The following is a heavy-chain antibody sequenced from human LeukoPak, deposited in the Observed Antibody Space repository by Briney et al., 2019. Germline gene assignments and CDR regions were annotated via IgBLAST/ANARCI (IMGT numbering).Heavy chain of an antibody. Sequence: GGSLRLFCAASGFTFSNYAMTWVRQAPGRGLEWVSTLTGHGNDAYYADSVKGRFTISRDNSKNMLYLQMDSLRAEDTAVYYCAKGATGLRIVGDDWGQGTLVTVS. CDR1: GFTFSNYA. CDR2: LTGHGNDA. CDR3: AKGATGLRIVGDD. V-gene: IGHV3-23*01. D-gene: IGHD2-15*01. J-gene: IGHJ4*02.